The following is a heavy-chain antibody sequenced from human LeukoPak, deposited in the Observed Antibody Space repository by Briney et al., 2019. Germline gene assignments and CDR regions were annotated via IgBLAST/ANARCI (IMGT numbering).Heavy chain of an antibody. CDR1: GDSVSSNSAA. J-gene: IGHJ3*02. D-gene: IGHD3-22*01. CDR3: ARDAVEYYDSSGYAPLIEAFDI. CDR2: TYYRSKWYN. Sequence: SQTLSLTCAISGDSVSSNSAAWNWIRQSPSSGLEWLGRTYYRSKWYNDYAVSVKSRTTINPDTSKNQFSLQLNSVTPEDTAVYYCARDAVEYYDSSGYAPLIEAFDIWGQGTMVTVSS. V-gene: IGHV6-1*01.